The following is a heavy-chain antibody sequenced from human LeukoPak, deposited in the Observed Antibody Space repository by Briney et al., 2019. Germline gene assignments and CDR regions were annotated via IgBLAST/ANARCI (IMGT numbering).Heavy chain of an antibody. Sequence: ASVTVSCKASGYTFTSYAMHWVRQAPGQRLEWMGWINAGNGNTKYSQEFQGRVTITRDTSASTAYMELSSLRSEDMAVYYCARAQWLVRGGFDYWGQGTLVTVSS. V-gene: IGHV1-3*03. CDR1: GYTFTSYA. D-gene: IGHD6-19*01. CDR3: ARAQWLVRGGFDY. J-gene: IGHJ4*02. CDR2: INAGNGNT.